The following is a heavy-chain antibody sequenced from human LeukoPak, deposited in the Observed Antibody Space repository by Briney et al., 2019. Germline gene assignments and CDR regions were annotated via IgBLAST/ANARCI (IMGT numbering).Heavy chain of an antibody. CDR3: ARVGSSTNGEIDY. CDR2: IYYSGST. CDR1: GGSISSYY. D-gene: IGHD2-2*01. J-gene: IGHJ4*02. Sequence: PSETLSLTCTVSGGSISSYYWSWIRQPPGKGLEWIGYIYYSGSTNYNPSLKSRATISVDTSKNQFSLKLSSVTAADTAVYYCARVGSSTNGEIDYWGQGTLVTVSS. V-gene: IGHV4-59*01.